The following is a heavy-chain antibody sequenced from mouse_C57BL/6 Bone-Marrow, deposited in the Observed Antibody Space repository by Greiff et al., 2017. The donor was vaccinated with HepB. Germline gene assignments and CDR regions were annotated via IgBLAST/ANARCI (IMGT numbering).Heavy chain of an antibody. CDR1: GYTFTSYW. V-gene: IGHV1-69*01. Sequence: QVQLQQPGAELVMPGASVKLSCKASGYTFTSYWMHWVKQRPGQGLEWIGEIDPSDSYTNYNQKFKGKSTLTVDKSSSTAYMQLSSLTSEASAVYYCARSLYYFDYWGQGTTLTVSS. J-gene: IGHJ2*01. CDR2: IDPSDSYT. CDR3: ARSLYYFDY.